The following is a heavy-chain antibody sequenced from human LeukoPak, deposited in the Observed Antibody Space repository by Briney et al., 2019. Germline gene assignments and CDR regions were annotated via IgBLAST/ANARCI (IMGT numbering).Heavy chain of an antibody. CDR1: GFTFRSYS. CDR2: ISSSSYYI. J-gene: IGHJ1*01. V-gene: IGHV3-21*01. CDR3: ARDEEEGYCSSTNCYPQYFQH. D-gene: IGHD2-2*01. Sequence: GGSLRLSCAVSGFTFRSYSMNWVRQAPGKGLEWVSSISSSSYYIYYADSVKGRFTISRDNAKNSLYLQMNSLRAEDAAVYYCARDEEEGYCSSTNCYPQYFQHWGRGTLVTVSS.